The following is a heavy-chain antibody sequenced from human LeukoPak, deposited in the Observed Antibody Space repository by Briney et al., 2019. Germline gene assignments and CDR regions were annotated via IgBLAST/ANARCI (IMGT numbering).Heavy chain of an antibody. D-gene: IGHD3-9*01. CDR3: ARPYYDILTGYAHFDY. Sequence: ASVKVSCKASGYTFTSYDINWVRQATGQGLEWMGWMNPNSGNTGYAQKFQGRVTMTRNTSISTAYMELSRLRSDDTAVYYCARPYYDILTGYAHFDYWGQGTLVTVSS. J-gene: IGHJ4*02. V-gene: IGHV1-8*01. CDR2: MNPNSGNT. CDR1: GYTFTSYD.